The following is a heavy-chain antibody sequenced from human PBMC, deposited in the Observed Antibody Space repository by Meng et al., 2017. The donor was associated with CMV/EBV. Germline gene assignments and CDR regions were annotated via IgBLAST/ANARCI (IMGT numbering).Heavy chain of an antibody. D-gene: IGHD1-1*01. J-gene: IGHJ4*02. Sequence: QVQLVQRGAEVKSPGASVKVSCQTSGYRFSDHYMHWVRQAPGQGLEWMGWIYPNSGGTHYAQKFQDRVTMTRDTSISTVYMELSRLTSDDTAVYYCVRDHNWGPDYWGQGTLVTVSS. CDR1: GYRFSDHY. V-gene: IGHV1-2*02. CDR2: IYPNSGGT. CDR3: VRDHNWGPDY.